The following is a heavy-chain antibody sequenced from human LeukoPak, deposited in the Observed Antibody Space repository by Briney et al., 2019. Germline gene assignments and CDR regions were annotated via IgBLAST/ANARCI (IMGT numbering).Heavy chain of an antibody. CDR2: ISYDGSNK. V-gene: IGHV3-30-3*02. Sequence: GGSLRLSCAASGFTFSSYAMHWVRQAPGKGLEWVAVISYDGSNKYYADSVKGRFTISRDNSKNTLYLQMDSLRAEDTAVYYCAKDPEFWGQGILVTVSS. D-gene: IGHD3-10*01. CDR3: AKDPEF. CDR1: GFTFSSYA. J-gene: IGHJ4*02.